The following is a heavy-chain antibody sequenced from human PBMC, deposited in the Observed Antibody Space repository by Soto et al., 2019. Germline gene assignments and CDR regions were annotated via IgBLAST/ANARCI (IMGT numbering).Heavy chain of an antibody. V-gene: IGHV3-30-3*01. Sequence: PGGSLRLSCAASGFTFSSYAMHWVRQAPGKGLEWVAVISYDGSNKYYADSVKGRFTISRDNSKNTLYLQMNSLRAEDTAVYYCARSRVVGATPANYWGQGTLVTVS. J-gene: IGHJ4*02. CDR1: GFTFSSYA. CDR2: ISYDGSNK. D-gene: IGHD1-26*01. CDR3: ARSRVVGATPANY.